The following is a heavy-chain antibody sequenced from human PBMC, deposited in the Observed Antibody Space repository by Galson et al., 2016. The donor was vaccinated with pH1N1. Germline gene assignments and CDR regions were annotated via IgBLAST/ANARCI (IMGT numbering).Heavy chain of an antibody. Sequence: SLRLSCAASGFTFDDYAMHWVRQAPGKGLEWASGISWNSGSIGYADSVKGRFTISRDNAKNSLYLQMNSLRAEDTALYYCAKLDGYNWGYFQHWGQGTLVTVSS. J-gene: IGHJ1*01. CDR1: GFTFDDYA. CDR3: AKLDGYNWGYFQH. V-gene: IGHV3-9*01. CDR2: ISWNSGSI. D-gene: IGHD5-24*01.